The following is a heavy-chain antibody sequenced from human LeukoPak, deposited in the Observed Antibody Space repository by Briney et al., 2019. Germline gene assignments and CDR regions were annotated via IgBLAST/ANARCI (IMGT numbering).Heavy chain of an antibody. CDR2: IYSSGFT. Sequence: SETLSLTCSVSGGSIRSSSYYWAWIRQPPGEGLEWIGSIYSSGFTSYKPSLKSRLAITVDTSKNQFSLKLSSVTAADTAVYYCARSGYDSVSIRHDYWGQGTLVTVSS. D-gene: IGHD5-12*01. CDR3: ARSGYDSVSIRHDY. V-gene: IGHV4-39*07. J-gene: IGHJ4*02. CDR1: GGSIRSSSYY.